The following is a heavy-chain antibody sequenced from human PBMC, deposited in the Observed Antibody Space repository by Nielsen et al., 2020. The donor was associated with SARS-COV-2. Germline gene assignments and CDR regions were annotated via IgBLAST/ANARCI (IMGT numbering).Heavy chain of an antibody. CDR2: ISGSGGST. CDR1: GFTFSSYA. D-gene: IGHD3-22*01. V-gene: IGHV3-23*01. J-gene: IGHJ4*02. CDR3: ARDGFNYYDSSGHEFDY. Sequence: GGSLRLSCAASGFTFSSYAMSWVRQAPGKGLEWVSAISGSGGSTYYADSVKGRFTISRDNAKNSLYLQMNSLRAEDTAVYYCARDGFNYYDSSGHEFDYWGQGTLVTVSS.